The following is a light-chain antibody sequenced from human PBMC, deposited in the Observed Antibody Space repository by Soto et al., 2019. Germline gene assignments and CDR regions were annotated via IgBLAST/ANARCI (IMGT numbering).Light chain of an antibody. CDR3: QQYGSSTIT. Sequence: EIVLTQSPATLSLSPGERATLSCGASQSVSSSYIAWYQQRPGLAPRLLIYDASSRATGIPDRFSGSGSGTDFTLTISRLEPEDFAVYYCQQYGSSTITFGQGTRLEIK. CDR2: DAS. J-gene: IGKJ5*01. CDR1: QSVSSSY. V-gene: IGKV3D-20*01.